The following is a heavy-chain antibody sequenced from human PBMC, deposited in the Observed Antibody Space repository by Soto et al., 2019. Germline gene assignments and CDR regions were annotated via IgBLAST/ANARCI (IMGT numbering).Heavy chain of an antibody. J-gene: IGHJ4*02. CDR3: ARAPLPNYYDSSGYYWGSHFDY. Sequence: SETLSLTCAVSGGSIISSNCWMWFRHPPGKVLEWIGEIYHSGSTNYNPSLKSRVTISVDKSKNQFSLKLSSVTAADTAVYYCARAPLPNYYDSSGYYWGSHFDYWGQGTLVTVSS. D-gene: IGHD3-22*01. V-gene: IGHV4-4*02. CDR2: IYHSGST. CDR1: GGSIISSNC.